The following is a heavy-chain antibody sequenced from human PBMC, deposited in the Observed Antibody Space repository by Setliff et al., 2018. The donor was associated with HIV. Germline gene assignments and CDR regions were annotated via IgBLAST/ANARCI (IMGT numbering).Heavy chain of an antibody. D-gene: IGHD3-9*01. CDR3: TTESVFLDYFFDY. Sequence: GGSLRLSCAASGFTFSNAWMNWVRQAPGKGLEWVGRIRSKVDGGAADYAAPVKGRFTISRDDSKNTLYLQMSGLKTEDTAVYYCTTESVFLDYFFDYWGQGTLVTVSS. V-gene: IGHV3-15*05. J-gene: IGHJ4*02. CDR1: GFTFSNAW. CDR2: IRSKVDGGAA.